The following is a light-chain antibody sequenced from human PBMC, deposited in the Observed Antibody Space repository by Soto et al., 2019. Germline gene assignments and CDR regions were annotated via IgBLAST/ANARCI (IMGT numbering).Light chain of an antibody. V-gene: IGKV3D-20*02. J-gene: IGKJ1*01. CDR2: GAS. CDR3: QQRCKWRT. CDR1: QSVSNNY. Sequence: ELVLTQSPGTLSLSPGARATLSCRTSQSVSNNYLAWYQQKPGQAPRLLLYGASSRATGIPARFIVSGFGTVYTLTIISLDPEDSAVDDCQQRCKWRTFGQGTKVEI.